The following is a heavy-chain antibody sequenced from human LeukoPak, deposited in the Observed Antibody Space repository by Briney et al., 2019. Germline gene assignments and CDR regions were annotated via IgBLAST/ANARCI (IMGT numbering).Heavy chain of an antibody. D-gene: IGHD7-27*01. Sequence: GGSLRLSCAASGFTFSTFWMHWVRQAPGKGLVWVSGINSDGSSTTYADSVKGRFTISRDNAKNTLYLQMNSLRAEDTAVYYCATSLGPLTEYWGQGTLVTVSS. J-gene: IGHJ4*02. V-gene: IGHV3-74*03. CDR1: GFTFSTFW. CDR3: ATSLGPLTEY. CDR2: INSDGSST.